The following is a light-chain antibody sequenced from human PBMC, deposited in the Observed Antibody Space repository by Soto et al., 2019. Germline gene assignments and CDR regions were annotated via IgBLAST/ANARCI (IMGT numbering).Light chain of an antibody. V-gene: IGLV1-47*01. CDR3: AAWDDSLSAFYV. CDR1: SSNIGSNY. J-gene: IGLJ1*01. Sequence: QSVLTQPPSASGTPGQSVTISCSGSSSNIGSNYVYWYQQLPGTAPKLLIYRNNQRPSGVPDRFSGSKSGTSASLAISGLRSEDEADYYCAAWDDSLSAFYVFGTGTKVPVL. CDR2: RNN.